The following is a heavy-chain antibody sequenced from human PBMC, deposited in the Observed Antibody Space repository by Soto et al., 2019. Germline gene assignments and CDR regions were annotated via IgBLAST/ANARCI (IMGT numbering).Heavy chain of an antibody. CDR1: GGSISSGGYY. CDR3: ARVRPGNGPDY. Sequence: LSLTCTVSGGSISSGGYYWSWIRQHPGKGLEWIGYIYYSGSTYYNPSLKSRVTISVDTSKNQFSLKLSSVTAADTAVYYCARVRPGNGPDYWGQGTLVTVSS. V-gene: IGHV4-31*03. CDR2: IYYSGST. J-gene: IGHJ4*02. D-gene: IGHD2-8*01.